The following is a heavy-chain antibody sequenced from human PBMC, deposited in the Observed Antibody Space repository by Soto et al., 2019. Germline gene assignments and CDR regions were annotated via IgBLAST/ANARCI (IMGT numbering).Heavy chain of an antibody. Sequence: QLQLQESGPGLVKPSETLSLTCTVSGGSISSSSYYWGWIRQPPGKGLEWIGSIYYSGSTYYNPSLKSRVTISVDTSKNQFSLKLSSVTAADTAVYYCARHRGFRIMITFGGVRQPFDYWGQGTLVTVSS. CDR3: ARHRGFRIMITFGGVRQPFDY. V-gene: IGHV4-39*01. CDR1: GGSISSSSYY. CDR2: IYYSGST. D-gene: IGHD3-16*01. J-gene: IGHJ4*02.